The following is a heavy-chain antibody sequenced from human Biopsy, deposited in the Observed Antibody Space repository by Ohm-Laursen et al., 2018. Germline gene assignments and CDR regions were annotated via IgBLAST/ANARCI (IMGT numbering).Heavy chain of an antibody. J-gene: IGHJ5*02. Sequence: SDTLSLTCTVSGGSISSDYWSWIRQTPGKGLEWIGYIYYSGSTNYNPSLKSRVTMSVDSSKKQFSLMLKSVTAADTAIYYCARAPPLIRGVVESWFDPWGQGILVTVSS. D-gene: IGHD3-10*01. CDR2: IYYSGST. V-gene: IGHV4-59*12. CDR3: ARAPPLIRGVVESWFDP. CDR1: GGSISSDY.